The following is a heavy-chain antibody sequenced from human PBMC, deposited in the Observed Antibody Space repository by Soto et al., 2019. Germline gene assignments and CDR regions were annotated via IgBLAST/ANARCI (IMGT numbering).Heavy chain of an antibody. Sequence: SETLTLTCTVSGGSISSGGYYWSWIRQHPKKSLERIGYIYYNGSTYYNQSIKNQVTISVDTSKNKISLKLSSETGADTAVYYCARTPGYWGQGTLVTDSS. J-gene: IGHJ4*02. CDR3: ARTPGY. CDR2: IYYNGST. V-gene: IGHV4-31*01. CDR1: GGSISSGGYY.